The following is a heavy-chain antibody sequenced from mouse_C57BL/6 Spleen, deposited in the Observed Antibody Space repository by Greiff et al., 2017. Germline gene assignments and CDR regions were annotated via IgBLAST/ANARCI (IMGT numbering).Heavy chain of an antibody. Sequence: EVKLMESGGGLVKPGGSLKLSCAASGFTFSDYGMHWVRQAPEKGLEWVAYISSGSSTIYYADTVKGRFTISRDNAKNTLFLQMTSLRSEDTAMYYCAKIYYGKGYAMDYWGQGTSVTVSS. CDR1: GFTFSDYG. CDR2: ISSGSSTI. CDR3: AKIYYGKGYAMDY. D-gene: IGHD2-1*01. J-gene: IGHJ4*01. V-gene: IGHV5-17*01.